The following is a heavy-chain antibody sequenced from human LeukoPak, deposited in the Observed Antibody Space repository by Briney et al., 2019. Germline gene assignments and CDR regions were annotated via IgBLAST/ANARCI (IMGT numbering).Heavy chain of an antibody. J-gene: IGHJ4*02. CDR3: VKVHGYSYGYFDY. V-gene: IGHV3-9*01. CDR2: ISWNSGSI. CDR1: GFTFDDYA. Sequence: GRSLRLSCAASGFTFDDYAMHWVRQAPGKGLEWVSGISWNSGSIGYADSVKGRFTISRDNAKNSLYLQMHSLRIEDTALYYCVKVHGYSYGYFDYWGQGILVTVSS. D-gene: IGHD5-18*01.